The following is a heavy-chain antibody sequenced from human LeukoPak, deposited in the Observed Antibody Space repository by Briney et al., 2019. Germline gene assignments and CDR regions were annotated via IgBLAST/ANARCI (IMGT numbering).Heavy chain of an antibody. CDR3: ARVSGYVYHYYYSGRDV. D-gene: IGHD5-12*01. Sequence: ASVKVSCKASGYTFTSYGISWVRQAPGQGLEWMGWISAYNGNTNYAQKLQGRVTMTTDTSTSTAYMELRSLRSDDTAVYYCARVSGYVYHYYYSGRDVWGQGTTVTVS. J-gene: IGHJ6*02. CDR2: ISAYNGNT. V-gene: IGHV1-18*01. CDR1: GYTFTSYG.